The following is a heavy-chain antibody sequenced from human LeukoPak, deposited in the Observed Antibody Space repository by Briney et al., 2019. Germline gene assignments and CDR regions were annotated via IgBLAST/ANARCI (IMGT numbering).Heavy chain of an antibody. Sequence: GGSLRLSCAASGFTFSSYAMSWVRQAPGKGLEWVSAISGSGGSTYYADSVKGRFTISRDNSKNTLYLQMNSLRAEDTAVYYCAKDPVIFEVVMGPFDYWGQGTLVTVSS. CDR1: GFTFSSYA. CDR2: ISGSGGST. CDR3: AKDPVIFEVVMGPFDY. V-gene: IGHV3-23*01. D-gene: IGHD3-3*02. J-gene: IGHJ4*02.